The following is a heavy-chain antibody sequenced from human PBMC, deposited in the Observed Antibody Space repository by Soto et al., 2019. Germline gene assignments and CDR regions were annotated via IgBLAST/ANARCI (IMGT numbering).Heavy chain of an antibody. V-gene: IGHV4-30-4*01. D-gene: IGHD1-7*01. CDR2: IFYIGNA. J-gene: IGHJ4*02. CDR3: VRKTGTTFLGSFFDH. Sequence: SETLSLTCTVSGVSITSGDNYWRWIHQPPGKGLEWIGYIFYIGNAYYNPSLQSRVTISVDTSRNQFSLRLTSVTAADTAVYYCVRKTGTTFLGSFFDHWGQGTLVTVS. CDR1: GVSITSGDNY.